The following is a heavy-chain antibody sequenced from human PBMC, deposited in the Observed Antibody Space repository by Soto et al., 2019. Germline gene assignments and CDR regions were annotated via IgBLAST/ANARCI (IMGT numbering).Heavy chain of an antibody. D-gene: IGHD2-2*01. Sequence: GGSLRLSCAASGFTFSSYSMNWVRQAPGKGLEWVSYISSSSSTIYYADSVKGRFTISRDNAKNSLYLQMNSLRDEDTAVYYCAREYVVVPAAMVYYYYGMDVWGQGTTVTVSS. J-gene: IGHJ6*02. CDR1: GFTFSSYS. CDR2: ISSSSSTI. V-gene: IGHV3-48*02. CDR3: AREYVVVPAAMVYYYYGMDV.